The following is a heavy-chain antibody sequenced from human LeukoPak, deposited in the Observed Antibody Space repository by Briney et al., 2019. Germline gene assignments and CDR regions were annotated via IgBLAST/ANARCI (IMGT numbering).Heavy chain of an antibody. V-gene: IGHV4-34*01. D-gene: IGHD1-14*01. Sequence: PSETLSLTCAVYGGSFSGYYWSWIRQPPGKGLEWIGEINHSGSTNYNPSLKSRVTISVDTSKTQFSLKLSSVTAADTAVYYCARDSSGRLEPLDYYYYGMDVWGQGTTVTVSS. CDR1: GGSFSGYY. CDR2: INHSGST. J-gene: IGHJ6*02. CDR3: ARDSSGRLEPLDYYYYGMDV.